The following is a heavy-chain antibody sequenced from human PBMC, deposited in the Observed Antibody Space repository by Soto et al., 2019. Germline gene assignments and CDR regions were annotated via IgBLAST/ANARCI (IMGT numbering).Heavy chain of an antibody. J-gene: IGHJ4*02. CDR3: AKDIHGGFWGYSEV. V-gene: IGHV3-23*01. Sequence: EVQLLESGGGLVQPGGSLRLSCAASGFTFSSYAMSWVRQAPGKGLEWVSAISGSGGSTYYADSVKGRFTISRDNSKNTLYPQMNSLRAEDTAVYYCAKDIHGGFWGYSEVWGQGTLVTVSS. CDR1: GFTFSSYA. CDR2: ISGSGGST. D-gene: IGHD2-15*01.